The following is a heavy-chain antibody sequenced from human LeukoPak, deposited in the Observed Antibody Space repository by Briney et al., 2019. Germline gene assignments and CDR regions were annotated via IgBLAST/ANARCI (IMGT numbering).Heavy chain of an antibody. Sequence: ASVKVSCKASGYTFTSYGISWVRQAPGQGLEWMGIINPSGGSTSYAQKFQGRVTMTRDMSTSTVYMELSSLRSEDTAVYYCARRGVWGSYLFDYWGQGTLVTVSS. CDR2: INPSGGST. CDR3: ARRGVWGSYLFDY. CDR1: GYTFTSYG. D-gene: IGHD3-16*01. V-gene: IGHV1-46*01. J-gene: IGHJ4*02.